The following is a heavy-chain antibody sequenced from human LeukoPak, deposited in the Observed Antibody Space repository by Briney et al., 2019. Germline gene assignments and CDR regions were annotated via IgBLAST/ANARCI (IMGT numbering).Heavy chain of an antibody. CDR3: ARARFDSSGYVPFVDY. Sequence: SETLSLTCTVSGGSISSYYWSWIRQPAGKGLEWIGRIYTSGSTNYNPSLKSRVTMSVDTSKNQFSLKLSSVAAADTAVYYCARARFDSSGYVPFVDYWGQGTLVTVSS. V-gene: IGHV4-4*07. CDR2: IYTSGST. D-gene: IGHD3-22*01. J-gene: IGHJ4*02. CDR1: GGSISSYY.